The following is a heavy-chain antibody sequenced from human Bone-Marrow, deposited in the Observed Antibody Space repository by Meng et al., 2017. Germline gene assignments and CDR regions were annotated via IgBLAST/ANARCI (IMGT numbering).Heavy chain of an antibody. J-gene: IGHJ4*02. Sequence: QVQLQESGPGLVKPSGTLSLTCTVAGGSTSSSNWWSWVRQPPGTGLEWIGEIYHSGSTNYNPSLKSRVTISVDKSKNQFSLKLSSVTAADTAVYYCARSSEDGDYVSLFDYWGQGTLVTVSS. V-gene: IGHV4-4*02. D-gene: IGHD4-17*01. CDR2: IYHSGST. CDR1: GGSTSSSNW. CDR3: ARSSEDGDYVSLFDY.